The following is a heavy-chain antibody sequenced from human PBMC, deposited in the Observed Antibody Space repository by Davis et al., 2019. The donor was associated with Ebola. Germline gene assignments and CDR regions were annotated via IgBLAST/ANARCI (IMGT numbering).Heavy chain of an antibody. V-gene: IGHV3-53*01. CDR1: GFTVSSNY. D-gene: IGHD5-18*01. CDR3: ARVYSYGLGNYMDV. J-gene: IGHJ6*03. CDR2: IYSGGST. Sequence: GESLKISCAASGFTVSSNYMSWVRQAPGKGLEWVSVIYSGGSTFYADSVKGRFTISRDNSKNTLYLQMNSLRAEDTAVYYCARVYSYGLGNYMDVWGKGTTVTVSS.